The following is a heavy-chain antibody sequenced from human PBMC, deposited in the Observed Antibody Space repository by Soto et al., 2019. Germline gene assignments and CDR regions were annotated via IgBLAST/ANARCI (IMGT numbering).Heavy chain of an antibody. CDR1: GGTFSTYT. J-gene: IGHJ5*02. CDR2: IIPIIGII. D-gene: IGHD4-4*01. Sequence: QVQLVQSGAEVKKPGSSVKVSCKASGGTFSTYTITWVRQAPGQGLEWMGRIIPIIGIINYAQKFQGRVTISADNFTGPAYMELTGLRSDDTDVYYCEGDPDSHYNDSHASSYPWGQGTLVTVSS. V-gene: IGHV1-69*08. CDR3: EGDPDSHYNDSHASSYP.